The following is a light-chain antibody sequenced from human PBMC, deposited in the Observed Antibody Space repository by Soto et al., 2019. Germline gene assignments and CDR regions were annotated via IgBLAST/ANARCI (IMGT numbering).Light chain of an antibody. Sequence: NFMLTQPHSVSESPGKTVTISCTRSSGSIASNYVQWYQQRPGSAPTPVIYEDNERPSEVPDRFSGSIDSSSNSASLTISGLKTDDEADYYCQSYHSGNVVFGGGTQLTVL. CDR1: SGSIASNY. CDR2: EDN. CDR3: QSYHSGNVV. J-gene: IGLJ2*01. V-gene: IGLV6-57*04.